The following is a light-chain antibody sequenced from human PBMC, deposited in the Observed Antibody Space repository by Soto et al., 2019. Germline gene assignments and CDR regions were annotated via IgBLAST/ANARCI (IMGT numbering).Light chain of an antibody. J-gene: IGKJ1*01. Sequence: EIVLTQSPATLSSFPGYRFTLSCRASQYINTRLAWYQHRPGHAPRLLIYQTSIRAAGIPARFSASGTGTDFTLTISDVQPEDFAVYYCHQRQSWPRTFGQGTKVDI. CDR3: HQRQSWPRT. CDR1: QYINTR. CDR2: QTS. V-gene: IGKV3-11*01.